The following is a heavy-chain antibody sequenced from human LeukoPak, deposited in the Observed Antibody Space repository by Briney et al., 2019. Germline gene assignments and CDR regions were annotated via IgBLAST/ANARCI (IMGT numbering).Heavy chain of an antibody. CDR1: GGSISSHY. Sequence: SETLSLTCTVSGGSISSHYWSWIRQPPGKGLEWIGYIYYSGSTNYNPSLKSRVTISVDTPKNQFSLKLSSVTAADTAVYHCARGVLGLQYYYYYYMDVWGKGTTVTVSS. CDR2: IYYSGST. D-gene: IGHD3-16*01. CDR3: ARGVLGLQYYYYYYMDV. J-gene: IGHJ6*03. V-gene: IGHV4-59*11.